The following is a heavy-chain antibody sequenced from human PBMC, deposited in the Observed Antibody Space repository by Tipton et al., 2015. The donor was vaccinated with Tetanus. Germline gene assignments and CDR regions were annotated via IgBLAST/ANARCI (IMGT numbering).Heavy chain of an antibody. Sequence: SLRLSCAASGIIFTNAWMNWVRQAPGKGLEWVASIESDGSQRDYLDSVKGRFTISRDNARNAVYLQMNGLRVEDTALYYCALDPYTKAFGFWGQGTQVTVSS. CDR3: ALDPYTKAFGF. D-gene: IGHD2-2*02. CDR1: GIIFTNAW. V-gene: IGHV3-7*01. J-gene: IGHJ4*02. CDR2: IESDGSQR.